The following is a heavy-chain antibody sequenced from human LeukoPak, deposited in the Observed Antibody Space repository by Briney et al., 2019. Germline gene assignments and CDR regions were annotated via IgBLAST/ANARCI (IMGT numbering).Heavy chain of an antibody. CDR1: GGSISSSSYY. J-gene: IGHJ3*02. CDR3: AGHGHGALTYDCTNGVCEGTNDAFDI. D-gene: IGHD2-8*01. CDR2: IYYSGST. V-gene: IGHV4-39*01. Sequence: KPSQTLSLTCTVSGGSISSSSYYWGWIRQPPWKGLEWIGRIYYSGSTYYNPSLKSRVTISVDTSRNQFSLKLSSVTAADSAVYYCAGHGHGALTYDCTNGVCEGTNDAFDIWGQGTMVTVSS.